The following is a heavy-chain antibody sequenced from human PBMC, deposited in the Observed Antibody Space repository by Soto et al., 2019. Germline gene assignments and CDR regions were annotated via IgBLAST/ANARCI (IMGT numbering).Heavy chain of an antibody. CDR3: ARAEETYYDFWSGYPPEKMTTFDY. J-gene: IGHJ4*02. CDR2: IYYSGST. V-gene: IGHV4-31*03. CDR1: GGSISSGGYY. Sequence: QVQLQESGPGLVKPSQTLSLTCTVSGGSISSGGYYWSWIRQHPGKGLEWIGYIYYSGSTYYNPSLNSRVTISVDTSKNQFSLKLSSVTAADTAVYYCARAEETYYDFWSGYPPEKMTTFDYWGQGTLVTVSS. D-gene: IGHD3-3*01.